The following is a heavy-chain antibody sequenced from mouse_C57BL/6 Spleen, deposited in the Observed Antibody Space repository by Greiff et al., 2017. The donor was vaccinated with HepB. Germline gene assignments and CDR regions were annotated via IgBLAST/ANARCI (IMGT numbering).Heavy chain of an antibody. Sequence: EVKLVESGPGLAKPSQTLSLTCSVTGYSITSDYWNWIRKFPGNKLEYMGYISYSGSTYYNPSLKSRISITRDTSKNQYYLQLNSVTTEDTATYYCARYKGSMVTSGSFDVWGTGTTVTVSS. CDR2: ISYSGST. D-gene: IGHD2-2*01. CDR3: ARYKGSMVTSGSFDV. V-gene: IGHV3-8*01. J-gene: IGHJ1*03. CDR1: GYSITSDY.